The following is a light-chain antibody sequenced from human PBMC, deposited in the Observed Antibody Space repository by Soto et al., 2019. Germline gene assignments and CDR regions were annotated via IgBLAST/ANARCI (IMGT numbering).Light chain of an antibody. Sequence: EIVMTQSPATLSVSPWERATLSCRASQSVGSNLAWYQQKPGQAPRLLIYGASTRATGIPARFSGGGSGTEFTLTIGSLQSEDFALYYCQQYNNWPPVTFGGGTKVDIK. J-gene: IGKJ4*01. CDR1: QSVGSN. CDR2: GAS. CDR3: QQYNNWPPVT. V-gene: IGKV3-15*01.